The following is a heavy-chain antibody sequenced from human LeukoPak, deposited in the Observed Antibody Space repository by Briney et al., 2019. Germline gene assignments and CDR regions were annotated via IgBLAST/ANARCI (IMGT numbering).Heavy chain of an antibody. Sequence: PGGSLRLSCAASGFTLSDYWMSWVRQAPGKGPEWVATIDQDGRDKFSVDSVKGRFTISRDNARNSMYLQMKSLRVEDTAVYYCARTSLGWLDPWGQGALVTVSS. D-gene: IGHD7-27*01. J-gene: IGHJ5*02. V-gene: IGHV3-7*01. CDR3: ARTSLGWLDP. CDR2: IDQDGRDK. CDR1: GFTLSDYW.